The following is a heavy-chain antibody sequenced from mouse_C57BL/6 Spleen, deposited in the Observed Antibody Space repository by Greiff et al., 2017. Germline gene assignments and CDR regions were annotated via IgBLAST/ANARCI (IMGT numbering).Heavy chain of an antibody. Sequence: EVQLVEPGGGFVKPGASLKLSCAASGFTFSSYAMSWVRQTPEKRLEWVATISDGGSYTYYPDNVKGRFTISGDNAKNNLYLQMSHLKSEDTAMYYCARDGTDYAMDYWGQGTSVTVSS. CDR2: ISDGGSYT. J-gene: IGHJ4*01. CDR3: ARDGTDYAMDY. D-gene: IGHD3-3*01. CDR1: GFTFSSYA. V-gene: IGHV5-4*01.